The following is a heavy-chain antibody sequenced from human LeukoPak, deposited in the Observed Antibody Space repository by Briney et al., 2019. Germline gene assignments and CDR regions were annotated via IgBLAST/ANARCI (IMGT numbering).Heavy chain of an antibody. CDR3: ARDVGATGLDY. CDR2: IGIAGDT. J-gene: IGHJ4*02. Sequence: GGSLRLSCAASGFSFSSYDMHWVRQATGKGLEWVSGIGIAGDTYYPESVEGRFTISRENAKNSLYLQMNSLRAGATAVYYCARDVGATGLDYWGQGTLVTVSS. CDR1: GFSFSSYD. V-gene: IGHV3-13*01. D-gene: IGHD1-26*01.